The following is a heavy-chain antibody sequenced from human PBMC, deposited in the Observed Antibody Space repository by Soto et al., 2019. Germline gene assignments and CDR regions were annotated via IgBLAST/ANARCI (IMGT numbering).Heavy chain of an antibody. Sequence: SSTXSLTCSFSVVVRFIGSYYLSWIRQRPGNVLDCLGYIFNSGSAYYNPSLRSRVTISIDTSKDEFSLTLSSVTAADTAVYFCARGYSGYDYNFDYWGQR. V-gene: IGHV4-31*03. CDR3: ARGYSGYDYNFDY. CDR2: IFNSGSA. CDR1: VVVRFIGSYY. J-gene: IGHJ4*02. D-gene: IGHD5-12*01.